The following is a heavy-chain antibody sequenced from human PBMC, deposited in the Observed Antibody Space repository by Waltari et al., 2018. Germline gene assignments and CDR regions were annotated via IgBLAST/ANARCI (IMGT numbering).Heavy chain of an antibody. CDR3: ARHVSGPTRAAFDV. J-gene: IGHJ3*01. Sequence: EVQLVESGDGLFQPGGSLRLSCVGSGFTVNSNYMSWVRQVPGKGLEWVSNIPLGTNANYAESVRGRFTISRDNSKDTLYLQMNSLRVEDTAVYFCARHVSGPTRAAFDVWGQGTMVTVSP. V-gene: IGHV3-53*01. CDR1: GFTVNSNY. D-gene: IGHD6-19*01. CDR2: IPLGTNA.